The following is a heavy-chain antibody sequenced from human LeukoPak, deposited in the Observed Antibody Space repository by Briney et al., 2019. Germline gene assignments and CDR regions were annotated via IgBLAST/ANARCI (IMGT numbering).Heavy chain of an antibody. CDR2: IYHSGST. D-gene: IGHD3-22*01. Sequence: PSQTLSLTCAVSGGSISSGGYSWSWIRQPPGKGLEWIGYIYHSGSTYYNPSLKSRVTISVDRSKNQFSLKLSSVTAADTAVYYCARADLRYDSSGYYYYYGMDVWGQGTTATVSS. V-gene: IGHV4-30-2*01. J-gene: IGHJ6*02. CDR1: GGSISSGGYS. CDR3: ARADLRYDSSGYYYYYGMDV.